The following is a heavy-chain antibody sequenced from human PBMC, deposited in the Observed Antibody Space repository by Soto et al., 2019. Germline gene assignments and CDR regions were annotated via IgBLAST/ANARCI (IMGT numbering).Heavy chain of an antibody. CDR2: ISWNSGGI. CDR1: GFTFDDYA. CDR3: AKDAIHVLLGYTYGAGGMDV. Sequence: EVQLVESGGDLVQPGRSLRLSCAASGFTFDDYAMHWVRLAPVKGLEWVSGISWNSGGIYYADSGKGRFTISRDNAKNSLYLQMNSLTPDDTAMYYCAKDAIHVLLGYTYGAGGMDVWGQGTTVTVSS. D-gene: IGHD5-18*01. V-gene: IGHV3-9*01. J-gene: IGHJ6*02.